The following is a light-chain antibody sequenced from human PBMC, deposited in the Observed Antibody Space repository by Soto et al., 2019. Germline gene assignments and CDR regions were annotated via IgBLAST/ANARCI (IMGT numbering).Light chain of an antibody. J-gene: IGKJ4*01. CDR2: SAS. CDR3: QQLDRYPFT. V-gene: IGKV1-9*01. Sequence: DIQLTQSPSLLSASVGDRVTMTCRASLGISGYLAWYQQKPGKVPRLLINSASTLQSGVPSRFSGSGSGTEFTLTISSLQPEDFASYYCQQLDRYPFTFGGGTKVEI. CDR1: LGISGY.